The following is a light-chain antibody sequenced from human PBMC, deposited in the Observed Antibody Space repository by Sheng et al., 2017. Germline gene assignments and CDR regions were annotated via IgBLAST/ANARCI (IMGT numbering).Light chain of an antibody. J-gene: IGKJ1*01. CDR3: KQYSLYWT. CDR1: QSIGTW. Sequence: SQMTQFPSTLSASVGDRVTITCRASQSIGTWLACITQKPGXAPELLIYKASILQSGVPSRFSGSGSGTQFTLTISSLQPDDSAIYYCKQYSLYWTFGQGTKVEIK. V-gene: IGKV1-5*03. CDR2: KAS.